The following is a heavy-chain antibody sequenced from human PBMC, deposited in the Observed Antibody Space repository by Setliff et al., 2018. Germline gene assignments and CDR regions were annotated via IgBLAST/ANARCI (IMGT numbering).Heavy chain of an antibody. Sequence: SETLSLTCKVSGASGGSFSDYYWTWIRQTPGKGLEWIGEINHSGGTNYNPSLKSRVTVSIDTSKNHFSLKLSSVTAADTAVYYCARGFLRYDSGTYYTYWGQGTLVTVSS. CDR2: INHSGGT. CDR3: ARGFLRYDSGTYYTY. J-gene: IGHJ4*02. V-gene: IGHV4-34*01. D-gene: IGHD3-10*01. CDR1: GASGGSFSDYY.